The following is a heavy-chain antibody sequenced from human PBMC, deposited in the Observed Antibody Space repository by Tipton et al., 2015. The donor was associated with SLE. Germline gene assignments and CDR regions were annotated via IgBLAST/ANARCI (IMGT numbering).Heavy chain of an antibody. V-gene: IGHV1-18*01. CDR2: ISGYNGNT. D-gene: IGHD1-26*01. J-gene: IGHJ4*02. Sequence: QVQLVQSGAEVKKPGASVKVSCKTSGYTFTDYGITWVRQAPGQGLEWMGWISGYNGNTNYVRKLQGRVTMTTDISTSTAFMELRSLRSDDTAVYYCARDARGSYYEDWGQGTLVTVSS. CDR3: ARDARGSYYED. CDR1: GYTFTDYG.